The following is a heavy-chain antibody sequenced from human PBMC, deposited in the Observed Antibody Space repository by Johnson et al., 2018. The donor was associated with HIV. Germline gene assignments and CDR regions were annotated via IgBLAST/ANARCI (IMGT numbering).Heavy chain of an antibody. CDR3: ARANRGRNDAFDI. CDR1: GFTFDDYA. D-gene: IGHD2-15*01. V-gene: IGHV3-9*01. J-gene: IGHJ3*02. Sequence: VQLVESGGGVVQPGRSLRLSCAASGFTFDDYAMHWVRQAPGQGLEWVSGISCTSGSLGYEDSAKGRFTISRDNAKNSLYLQMNSLRAGDTAVYYCARANRGRNDAFDIWGQGTMVTVAS. CDR2: ISCTSGSL.